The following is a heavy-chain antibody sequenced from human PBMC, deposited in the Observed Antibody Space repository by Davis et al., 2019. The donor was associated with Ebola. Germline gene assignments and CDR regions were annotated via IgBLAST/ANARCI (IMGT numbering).Heavy chain of an antibody. V-gene: IGHV1-69*13. CDR2: IIPIFGTA. Sequence: AASVKVSCKASGYTFTSYAISWVRQAPGQGLEWMGGIIPIFGTANYAQKFQGRVTITADESTSTAYMELSSLRSEDTAVYYCARSVDYGDFIHYYGMDVWGRGTTVTVSS. D-gene: IGHD4-17*01. CDR1: GYTFTSYA. J-gene: IGHJ6*02. CDR3: ARSVDYGDFIHYYGMDV.